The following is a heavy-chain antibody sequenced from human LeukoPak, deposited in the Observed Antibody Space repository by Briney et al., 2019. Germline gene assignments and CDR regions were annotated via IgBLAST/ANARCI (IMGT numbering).Heavy chain of an antibody. CDR2: IYPGDSDT. CDR3: ARHDGYYYDSSGYSDDTFDF. D-gene: IGHD3-22*01. V-gene: IGHV5-51*01. CDR1: GYSFTSYW. J-gene: IGHJ3*01. Sequence: GESLKISCKGSGYSFTSYWIGWVRQTSGKGLEWMRIIYPGDSDTRYSPSFQGQVTISVDKSISTAYLQWSSLKASDTAMYYCARHDGYYYDSSGYSDDTFDFWGQGTVVTVSS.